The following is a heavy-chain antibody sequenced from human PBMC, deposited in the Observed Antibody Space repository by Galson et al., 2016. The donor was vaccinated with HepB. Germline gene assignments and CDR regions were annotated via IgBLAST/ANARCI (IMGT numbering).Heavy chain of an antibody. CDR1: GFTFSRFG. CDR2: ISYDATQT. CDR3: AKDLCEACPRFIAAAGHYGLDV. Sequence: SLRLSCAASGFTFSRFGIHWVRQAPGKGLEWVALISYDATQTYYGDSVKARFTSSRDNSKNRVYLELKSLGPEDTALYHCAKDLCEACPRFIAAAGHYGLDVWGRGTTVSVSS. D-gene: IGHD6-13*01. J-gene: IGHJ6*02. V-gene: IGHV3-30*18.